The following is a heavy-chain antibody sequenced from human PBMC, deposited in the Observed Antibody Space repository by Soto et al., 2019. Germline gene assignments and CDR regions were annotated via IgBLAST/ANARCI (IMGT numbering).Heavy chain of an antibody. CDR2: ISNSDYTT. J-gene: IGHJ4*02. CDR1: GITLSDNY. V-gene: IGHV3-11*01. Sequence: LRLSCVASGITLSDNYMTWIRQAPGKGLEWLSYISNSDYTTYYADSVKGRFTISRDNAKNSLYLQLNGLRVEDTAVYYCASGKWSLDYWGQGILVTVSS. D-gene: IGHD2-8*01. CDR3: ASGKWSLDY.